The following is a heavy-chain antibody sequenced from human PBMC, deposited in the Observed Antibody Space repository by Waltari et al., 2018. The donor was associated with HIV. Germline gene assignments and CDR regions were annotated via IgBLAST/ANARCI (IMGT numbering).Heavy chain of an antibody. CDR3: ARLSPHYYDSSGYPSGYFDY. J-gene: IGHJ4*02. D-gene: IGHD3-22*01. V-gene: IGHV4-39*01. CDR1: GGSISSSSYY. CDR2: IYYSGST. Sequence: QLQLQESGPGLVKPSETLSLTCTVSGGSISSSSYYWGWIRPPPGKGLEWIGSIYYSGSTYYNPSLKSRVTISVDTSKNQFSLKLSSVTAADTAVYYCARLSPHYYDSSGYPSGYFDYWGQGTLVTVSS.